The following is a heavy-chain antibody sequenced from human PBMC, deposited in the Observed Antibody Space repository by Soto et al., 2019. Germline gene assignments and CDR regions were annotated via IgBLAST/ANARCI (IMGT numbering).Heavy chain of an antibody. CDR2: ISSSSSYI. CDR3: ARDLALRFLELSLDTTYPMDV. Sequence: PGGSLRLSCAASGFTFSSYSMNWVRQAPGKGQEWVSSISSSSSYIYYADSVKGRFTISRDNAKNSLYLQMNSLRAEDTAVYYCARDLALRFLELSLDTTYPMDVWGKGSTVTVSS. D-gene: IGHD3-3*01. V-gene: IGHV3-21*01. CDR1: GFTFSSYS. J-gene: IGHJ6*04.